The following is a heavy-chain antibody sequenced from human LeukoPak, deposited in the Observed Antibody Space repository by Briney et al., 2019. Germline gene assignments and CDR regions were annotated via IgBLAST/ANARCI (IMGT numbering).Heavy chain of an antibody. CDR1: GGTFSSYA. CDR2: IIPIFGTA. CDR3: ARGWDYGDYVPQNWFDP. Sequence: SVTVSCKASGGTFSSYAISWVRQAPGQGLEWMGRIIPIFGTANYAQKFQGRVTITADKSTSTAYMELSSLRSEDTAVYYCARGWDYGDYVPQNWFDPWGQGTLVTVSS. J-gene: IGHJ5*02. V-gene: IGHV1-69*06. D-gene: IGHD4-17*01.